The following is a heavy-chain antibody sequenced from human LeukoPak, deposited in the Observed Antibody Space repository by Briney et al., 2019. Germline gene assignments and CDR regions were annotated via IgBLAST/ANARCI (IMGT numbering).Heavy chain of an antibody. CDR3: ARSAVWAGMDV. CDR2: ISSSGSSI. D-gene: IGHD2-8*01. Sequence: GGSLRLSCAASGFTFSSYAMNWVRQAPGKGLEWVSYISSSGSSIYYADSVQGRFSISRDNAKNSLYLQMNSLRAEDTAVYYCARSAVWAGMDVWGHGTTVTVSS. J-gene: IGHJ6*02. V-gene: IGHV3-48*03. CDR1: GFTFSSYA.